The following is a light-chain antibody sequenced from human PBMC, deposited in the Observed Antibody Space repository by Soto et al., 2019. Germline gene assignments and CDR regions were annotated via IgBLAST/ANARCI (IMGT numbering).Light chain of an antibody. CDR3: AAWDDSLKGWV. V-gene: IGLV1-44*01. CDR1: SSNIGIRT. Sequence: QSVLTQSPSASGTPGQRVTISCSGSSSNIGIRTVNWYQQVPGTAPKLLIYKNNFRPSGVPDRFSGSKSGTSASLAISGLQSDDEADYYCAAWDDSLKGWVFGGGTKLTVL. CDR2: KNN. J-gene: IGLJ3*02.